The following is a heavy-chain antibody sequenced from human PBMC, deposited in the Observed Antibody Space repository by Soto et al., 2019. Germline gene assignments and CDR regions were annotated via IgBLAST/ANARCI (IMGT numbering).Heavy chain of an antibody. V-gene: IGHV3-15*01. J-gene: IGHJ3*02. Sequence: GGSLRLSCAASGFTFSNAWMSWVRQAPGKGLEWVGRIKSKTDGGTTDYAAPVKGRFTISRDDSKNTLYLQMNSLKTEDTAVYYCTTSNIEAVAEAFDIWGQGTMVTVSS. CDR3: TTSNIEAVAEAFDI. CDR2: IKSKTDGGTT. D-gene: IGHD6-19*01. CDR1: GFTFSNAW.